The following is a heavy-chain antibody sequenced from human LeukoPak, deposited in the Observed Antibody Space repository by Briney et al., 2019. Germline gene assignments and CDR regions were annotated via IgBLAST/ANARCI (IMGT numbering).Heavy chain of an antibody. CDR1: GDSISNINW. D-gene: IGHD3-16*01. CDR2: IHDGGST. V-gene: IGHV4-4*02. J-gene: IGHJ4*02. Sequence: PSGTLSLTCAVSGDSISNINWWWSWVRQPPGKGLEWIGEIHDGGSTTYHSSLKSRVTISVDKSKNQFSLTLTSVTAADTAVYFCARGAHYAWNSWGQGTLVTVSS. CDR3: ARGAHYAWNS.